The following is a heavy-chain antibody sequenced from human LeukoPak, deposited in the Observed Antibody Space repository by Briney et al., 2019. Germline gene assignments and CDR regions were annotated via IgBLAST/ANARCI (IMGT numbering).Heavy chain of an antibody. Sequence: ASVKVSCKASGYTFTGYYMHWVRQAPGQGLEWMGWINPNSGGTNYAQKFRGRVTMTRDTSISTAYMELSRLRSDDTAVYYCARDLRGWELPSDAFDIWGQGTMVTVSS. CDR1: GYTFTGYY. J-gene: IGHJ3*02. D-gene: IGHD1-26*01. CDR3: ARDLRGWELPSDAFDI. V-gene: IGHV1-2*02. CDR2: INPNSGGT.